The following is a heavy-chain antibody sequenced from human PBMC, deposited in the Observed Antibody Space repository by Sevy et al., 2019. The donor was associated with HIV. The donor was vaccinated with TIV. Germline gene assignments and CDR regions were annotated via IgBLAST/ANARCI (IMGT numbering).Heavy chain of an antibody. J-gene: IGHJ4*02. CDR3: ATVVYSGYEYYFDY. Sequence: ASVKVSCKVSGYTLTELSMHWVRQAPGKGLEWMGGFDPEDGETIYEQKFQGRVTMTEDTSTDTAYMELSSLRSEDTAVYYCATVVYSGYEYYFDYWGQGTLVTVSS. CDR1: GYTLTELS. D-gene: IGHD5-12*01. CDR2: FDPEDGET. V-gene: IGHV1-24*01.